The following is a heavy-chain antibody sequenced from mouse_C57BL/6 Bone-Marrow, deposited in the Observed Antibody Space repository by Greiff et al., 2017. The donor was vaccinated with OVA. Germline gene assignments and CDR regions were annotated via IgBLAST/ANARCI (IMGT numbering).Heavy chain of an antibody. CDR2: IDPSDSYT. D-gene: IGHD4-1*01. Sequence: QVHVKQPGAELVKPGASVKLSCKASGYTFTSYWMQWVKQRPGQGLEWIGEIDPSDSYTNYNQKFKGKATLTVDTSSSTAYMQLSSLTSEDSAVYYCARDCWGYWYCGGWGTGNTVTVSS. CDR1: GYTFTSYW. V-gene: IGHV1-50*01. J-gene: IGHJ1*03. CDR3: ARDCWGYWYCGG.